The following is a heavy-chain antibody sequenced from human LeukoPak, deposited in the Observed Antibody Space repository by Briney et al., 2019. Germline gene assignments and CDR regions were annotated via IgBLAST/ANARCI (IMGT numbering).Heavy chain of an antibody. Sequence: ASVKVSCKASGYTFTSYYMHWVRPAPGQGLEWMGIINPSGGSTSYAQKFQGRVTMTRDTSTSTVYMELSSLRSGDTAVYYCARGPSYDFWSGYYRSYYYYGMDVWGQGTTVTVSS. CDR2: INPSGGST. D-gene: IGHD3-3*01. CDR3: ARGPSYDFWSGYYRSYYYYGMDV. V-gene: IGHV1-46*01. CDR1: GYTFTSYY. J-gene: IGHJ6*02.